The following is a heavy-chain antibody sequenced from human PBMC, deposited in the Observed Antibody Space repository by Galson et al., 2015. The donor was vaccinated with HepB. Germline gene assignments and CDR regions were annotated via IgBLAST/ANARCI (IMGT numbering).Heavy chain of an antibody. Sequence: TLSLTCAVSGGSISSGGYSWSWIRQPPGKGLEWIGYIYHSGSTYYNPSLKSRVTISVDRSKNQFSLKLSSVTAADTAVYYCARGIGDCSGGSCYSVWFDPWGQGTLVTVSS. CDR2: IYHSGST. D-gene: IGHD2-15*01. CDR1: GGSISSGGYS. V-gene: IGHV4-30-2*01. CDR3: ARGIGDCSGGSCYSVWFDP. J-gene: IGHJ5*02.